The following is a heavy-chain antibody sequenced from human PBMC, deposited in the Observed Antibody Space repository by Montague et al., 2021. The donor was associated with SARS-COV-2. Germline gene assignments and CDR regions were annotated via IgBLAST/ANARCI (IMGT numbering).Heavy chain of an antibody. CDR2: INHSGST. CDR3: ARFAPSALWGSGNPTTGFDY. V-gene: IGHV4-34*01. Sequence: SETLSLTCAVYGGSFSGYYWSWIRQPPGKGLEWIGEINHSGSTNYNPSLKSRITISIDTSKNQFSLKLSSVTAADTAVYYCARFAPSALWGSGNPTTGFDYWGQGTLVTVSS. J-gene: IGHJ4*02. D-gene: IGHD3-10*01. CDR1: GGSFSGYY.